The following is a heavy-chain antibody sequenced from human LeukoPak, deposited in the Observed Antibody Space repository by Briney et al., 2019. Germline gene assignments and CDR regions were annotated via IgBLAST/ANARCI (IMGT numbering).Heavy chain of an antibody. CDR3: AKDVSELYYFDY. J-gene: IGHJ4*02. Sequence: VGSLRLSCAASGFTFSSYAMSWVRQAPGKGLEWVSAISGSGGSTYYADSVKGRFTISRDNSKNTLYLQMNSLRAEDTAVYYCAKDVSELYYFDYWGQGTLVTVSS. V-gene: IGHV3-23*01. CDR1: GFTFSSYA. CDR2: ISGSGGST. D-gene: IGHD1-26*01.